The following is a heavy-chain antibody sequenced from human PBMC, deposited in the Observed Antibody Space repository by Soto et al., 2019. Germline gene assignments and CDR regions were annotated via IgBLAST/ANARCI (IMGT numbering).Heavy chain of an antibody. CDR1: GFTFDDYA. J-gene: IGHJ6*02. CDR2: ISWNSGSI. V-gene: IGHV3-9*01. D-gene: IGHD6-6*01. CDR3: AKDYRSSDYYYYGMDV. Sequence: EVQLVESGGGLVQPGRSLRLSCAASGFTFDDYAMHWVRQAPGKGLEWVSGISWNSGSIGYADSVKGRFTISRDNAKNSLYLQMNSLRAEDTALYYCAKDYRSSDYYYYGMDVWGQGTTVTVSS.